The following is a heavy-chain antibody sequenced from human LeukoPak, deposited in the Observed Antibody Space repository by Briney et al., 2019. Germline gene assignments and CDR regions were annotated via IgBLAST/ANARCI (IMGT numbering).Heavy chain of an antibody. CDR1: GGSISSYY. Sequence: KPSETLSLTCTVSGGSISSYYWSWIRQPPGKGLEWIGEINHSGSTNYNPSLKSRVTISVDTSKNQFSLKLSSVTAADTAVYYCARTRLLVTPYYFDYWGQGTLVTVSS. D-gene: IGHD3-9*01. CDR3: ARTRLLVTPYYFDY. CDR2: INHSGST. V-gene: IGHV4-34*01. J-gene: IGHJ4*02.